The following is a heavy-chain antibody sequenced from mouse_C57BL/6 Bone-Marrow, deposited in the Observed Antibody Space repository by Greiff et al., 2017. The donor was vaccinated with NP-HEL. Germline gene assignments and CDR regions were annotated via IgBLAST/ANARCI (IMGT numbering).Heavy chain of an antibody. CDR2: INPGSGGT. J-gene: IGHJ2*01. Sequence: VQGVESGAELVRPGTSVKVSCKASGYAFTNYLIEWVKQRPGQGLEWIGVINPGSGGTNYNEKFKGKATLTADKSSSTAYMQLSSLTSEDSAVYFCARCTTVVADYWGQGTTLTVSS. V-gene: IGHV1-54*01. CDR3: ARCTTVVADY. CDR1: GYAFTNYL. D-gene: IGHD1-1*01.